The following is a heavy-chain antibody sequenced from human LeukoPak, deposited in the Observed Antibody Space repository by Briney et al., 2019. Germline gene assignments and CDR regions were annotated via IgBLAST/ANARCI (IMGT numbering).Heavy chain of an antibody. CDR1: GFTFSSYA. CDR3: ARQYCGGDCYLFDY. J-gene: IGHJ4*02. V-gene: IGHV3-23*01. D-gene: IGHD2-21*02. CDR2: ISGSGGST. Sequence: PGASLRLSCAASGFTFSSYAMSWVRQAPGKGLEWVSAISGSGGSTYYADSVKGRFTISRGNSKNTLYLQMNSLRAEDTAVYYCARQYCGGDCYLFDYWGQGTLVTVSS.